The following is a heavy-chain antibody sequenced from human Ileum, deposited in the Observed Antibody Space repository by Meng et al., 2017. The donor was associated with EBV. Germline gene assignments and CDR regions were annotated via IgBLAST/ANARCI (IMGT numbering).Heavy chain of an antibody. CDR1: NGSVSSYGYY. Sequence: QVHLQESGPVLVKPSETLSLLCSVTNGSVSSYGYYWTWIRHPPGKGLEWIGYMSYTGSTNYNSSIKSRVTISVDTSKNQFSLKLTSVTAADTAVYYCARERGGGDRGIHWGQGTLVTVSS. CDR3: ARERGGGDRGIH. J-gene: IGHJ4*02. V-gene: IGHV4-61*08. CDR2: MSYTGST. D-gene: IGHD2-21*02.